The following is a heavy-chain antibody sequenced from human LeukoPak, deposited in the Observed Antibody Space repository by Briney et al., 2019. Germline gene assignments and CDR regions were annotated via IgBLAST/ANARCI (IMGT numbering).Heavy chain of an antibody. D-gene: IGHD5-12*01. CDR1: GFTFSSYS. V-gene: IGHV3-74*01. CDR2: INSDGSNT. J-gene: IGHJ4*02. CDR3: ASGYARSARHQSDF. Sequence: GGSLRLSCAASGFTFSSYSMHWVRQAPGKGLVWVSRINSDGSNTNYAGSVKGRFTISRDNAKNTLYLQMNSLRVEDTAVYYCASGYARSARHQSDFWGQGTVVTVSS.